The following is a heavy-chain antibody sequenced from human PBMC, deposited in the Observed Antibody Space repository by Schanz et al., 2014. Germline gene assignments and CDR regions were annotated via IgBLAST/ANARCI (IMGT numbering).Heavy chain of an antibody. D-gene: IGHD2-2*01. J-gene: IGHJ4*02. CDR3: AKDSTHIDIVLVPTAIDY. V-gene: IGHV3-30*02. CDR1: GFTVSSDH. Sequence: VQLVESGGGFVQPGGSLGLSCVVSGFTVSSDHMSWVRQAPGKGLEWVAAMSYDGSIKYYGDSVKGRFTISRDNSKNTLYLHMNTLRSEDTAVYYCAKDSTHIDIVLVPTAIDYWGQGTLVTVSS. CDR2: MSYDGSIK.